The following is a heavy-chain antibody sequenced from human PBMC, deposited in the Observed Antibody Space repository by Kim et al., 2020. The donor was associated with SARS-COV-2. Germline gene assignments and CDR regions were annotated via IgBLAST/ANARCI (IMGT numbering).Heavy chain of an antibody. CDR1: GYTFTSYD. Sequence: ASVKVSCKASGYTFTSYDINWVRQATGQGLEWMGWMNPNSGNTGYAQKFQGRVTMTRNTSISTAYMELSSLRSEDTAVYYCARAPPPYYYGSGTVYYYGMDVWGQGTTVTVSS. V-gene: IGHV1-8*01. J-gene: IGHJ6*02. CDR3: ARAPPPYYYGSGTVYYYGMDV. CDR2: MNPNSGNT. D-gene: IGHD3-10*01.